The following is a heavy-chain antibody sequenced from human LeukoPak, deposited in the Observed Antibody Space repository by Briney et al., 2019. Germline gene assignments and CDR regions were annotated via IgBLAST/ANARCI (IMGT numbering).Heavy chain of an antibody. J-gene: IGHJ4*02. CDR1: GYTFTHNF. CDR3: ARTSGSYYFGY. Sequence: ASVKVSCKASGYTFTHNFMHWVRQAPGQGLEWMGIINPSGDNTWYAQKFQGRVTMTRDMATSTDYMEVNSLRSEDTAVYYCARTSGSYYFGYWGQGTLVTVSS. CDR2: INPSGDNT. V-gene: IGHV1-46*01. D-gene: IGHD3-10*01.